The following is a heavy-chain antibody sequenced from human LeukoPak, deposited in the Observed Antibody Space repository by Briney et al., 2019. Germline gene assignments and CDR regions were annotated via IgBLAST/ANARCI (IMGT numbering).Heavy chain of an antibody. CDR2: IRSSSSYI. V-gene: IGHV3-21*01. J-gene: IGHJ4*02. CDR3: AKVARISRTPYFDY. Sequence: PGGSLRLSCAASGFTFSSYSMNWVRQAPGKGLEWVSSIRSSSSYIYYADSVKGRFTISRDNSKNTLYLQMNSLRAEDTAVYYCAKVARISRTPYFDYWGQGTLVTVSS. CDR1: GFTFSSYS.